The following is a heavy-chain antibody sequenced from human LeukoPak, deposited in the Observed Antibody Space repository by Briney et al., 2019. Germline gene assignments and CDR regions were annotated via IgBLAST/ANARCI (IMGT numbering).Heavy chain of an antibody. CDR2: TYYRSKWYN. CDR3: ARGDEPKRQWLVHTSFDY. J-gene: IGHJ4*02. D-gene: IGHD6-19*01. V-gene: IGHV6-1*01. CDR1: GDSVSRNSAA. Sequence: SQTLSLTCAISGDSVSRNSAAWQWVRQSPSRGLEWLGRTYYRSKWYNDYAVSVKSRITINPDTSKNQFSLQLNSVTPEDTAVYYCARGDEPKRQWLVHTSFDYWGQGTLVTVSS.